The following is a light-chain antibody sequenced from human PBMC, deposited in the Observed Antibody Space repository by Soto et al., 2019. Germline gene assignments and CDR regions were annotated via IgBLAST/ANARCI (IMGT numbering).Light chain of an antibody. CDR2: DIN. V-gene: IGLV2-14*01. Sequence: QSALTQPAAVSGSPGQSITISCTGTLSDVGGDNSVSWYQQHPDRAPKLVTYDINNRPSGVSNRFSGSKSGNTASLTISGLQAEDEADYYCSSYRNTSTLVFGTVTKLTVL. CDR1: LSDVGGDNS. CDR3: SSYRNTSTLV. J-gene: IGLJ1*01.